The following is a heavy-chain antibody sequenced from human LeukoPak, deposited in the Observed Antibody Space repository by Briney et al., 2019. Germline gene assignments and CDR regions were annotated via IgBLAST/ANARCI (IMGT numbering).Heavy chain of an antibody. CDR1: GFTFSSYG. Sequence: PGRSLRLSCAASGFTFSSYGMHWVRQAPGKGLEWVAVTWYDGSNKYYADSVKGRFTISRDNSKNTLYLQMNSLRAEDTAVYYCARPDRNYYDSSGYPGYWGQGTLVTVSS. J-gene: IGHJ4*02. CDR3: ARPDRNYYDSSGYPGY. V-gene: IGHV3-33*01. D-gene: IGHD3-22*01. CDR2: TWYDGSNK.